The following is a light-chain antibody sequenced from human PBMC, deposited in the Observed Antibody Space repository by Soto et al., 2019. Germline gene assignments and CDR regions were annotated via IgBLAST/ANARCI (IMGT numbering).Light chain of an antibody. V-gene: IGLV2-11*01. CDR2: DVS. J-gene: IGLJ2*01. Sequence: QSALTQPRSVSGSTGQSVTISCTGTSSDVGGYNYVSWYQKYPGKAPRLMIYDVSKRPSGVPDRFSGSKSGNTASLTISGLQAEDEADYYCCSHAGSFTLVFGGGTKLTVL. CDR3: CSHAGSFTLV. CDR1: SSDVGGYNY.